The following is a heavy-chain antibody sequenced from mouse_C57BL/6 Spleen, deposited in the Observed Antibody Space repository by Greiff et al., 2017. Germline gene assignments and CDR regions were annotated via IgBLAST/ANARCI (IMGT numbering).Heavy chain of an antibody. CDR3: AIYYGYDWFAY. CDR1: GYTFTSYT. CDR2: INPSSGYT. D-gene: IGHD2-2*01. Sequence: QVQLKESGAELARPGASVKMSCKASGYTFTSYTMHWVKQRPGQGLEWIGYINPSSGYTKYNQKFKDKATLTADKSSSTAYMQLSSLTSEDSAVYYCAIYYGYDWFAYWGQGTLVTVSA. J-gene: IGHJ3*01. V-gene: IGHV1-4*01.